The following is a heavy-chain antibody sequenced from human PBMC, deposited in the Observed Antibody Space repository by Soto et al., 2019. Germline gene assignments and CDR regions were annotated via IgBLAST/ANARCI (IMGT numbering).Heavy chain of an antibody. V-gene: IGHV1-69*05. CDR1: GGTFSSYA. CDR2: IIPIFGTA. J-gene: IGHJ6*02. CDR3: AGNPDSGSSLIYGMDV. Sequence: QVQLVQSGAEVKKPGSSVKVSCKASGGTFSSYAISWVRQAPGQGLEWMGGIIPIFGTANYAQKFQGRVTITXXEXTXXAYMELSSLRSEDTAVYYCAGNPDSGSSLIYGMDVWGQGTPVTVSS. D-gene: IGHD1-26*01.